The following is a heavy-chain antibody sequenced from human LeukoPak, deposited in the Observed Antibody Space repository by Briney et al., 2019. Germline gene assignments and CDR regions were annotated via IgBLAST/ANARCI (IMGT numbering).Heavy chain of an antibody. CDR2: IRYDGNNK. V-gene: IGHV3-30*02. J-gene: IGHJ6*02. CDR1: GFTFNMYG. CDR3: ARDTFYDTNNYYYGMDV. D-gene: IGHD3-9*01. Sequence: PGGSLRLSCVASGFTFNMYGMHWVRQAPGKGLEWVGIIRYDGNNKNNADSVKGRFTISRDNSKNTVYLQMNSLRPEDTAVYYCARDTFYDTNNYYYGMDVWGQGTTVTVSS.